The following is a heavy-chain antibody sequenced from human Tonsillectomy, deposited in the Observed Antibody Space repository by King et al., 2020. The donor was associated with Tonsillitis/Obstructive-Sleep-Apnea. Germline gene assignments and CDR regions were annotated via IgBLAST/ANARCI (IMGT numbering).Heavy chain of an antibody. CDR2: IYPGDSET. CDR1: GYRFTPYY. V-gene: IGHV5-51*01. D-gene: IGHD2-15*01. CDR3: ARLGVAPFVYFDY. Sequence: EVQLVESGAEVKKPGESLKISCKGSGYRFTPYYIGWVRQMPGKGLEWMGIIYPGDSETKYSPSFQGQVTISADKSISTAFLQWSSLKASDTAMYYCARLGVAPFVYFDYWGQGTLVTVSS. J-gene: IGHJ4*02.